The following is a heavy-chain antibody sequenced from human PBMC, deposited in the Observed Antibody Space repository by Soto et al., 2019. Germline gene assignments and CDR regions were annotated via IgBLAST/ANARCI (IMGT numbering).Heavy chain of an antibody. CDR3: AKDLLPYYYYGMDV. D-gene: IGHD5-18*01. CDR2: ISYDGSNK. V-gene: IGHV3-30*18. CDR1: GFTFSSYG. Sequence: QVQLVESGGGVVQPGRSLRLSCAASGFTFSSYGMHWVRQAPGKGLEWVAVISYDGSNKYYADSVKGRFTISRDNSKNTLELQMNSLKAEDTAVYYCAKDLLPYYYYGMDVWGQGTTVTVSS. J-gene: IGHJ6*02.